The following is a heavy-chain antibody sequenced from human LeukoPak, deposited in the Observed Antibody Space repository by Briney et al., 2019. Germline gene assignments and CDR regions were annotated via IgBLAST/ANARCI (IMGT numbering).Heavy chain of an antibody. CDR1: GFTFTNYP. CDR2: ISYDVITK. J-gene: IGHJ4*02. Sequence: PGGSLRLSCSASGFTFTNYPIHWVSQAPGKGLEWVAVISYDVITKYYADSVKGRFTLSRDNSKNILFLQMDSLRAEDTAVYFCAREDYGASGSSLGNLDYWGQGTLVTVSS. CDR3: AREDYGASGSSLGNLDY. D-gene: IGHD4/OR15-4a*01. V-gene: IGHV3-30-3*01.